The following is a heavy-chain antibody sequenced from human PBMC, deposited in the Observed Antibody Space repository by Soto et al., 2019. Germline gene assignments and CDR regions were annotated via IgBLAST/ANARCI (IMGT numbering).Heavy chain of an antibody. J-gene: IGHJ6*02. CDR2: IIPIFGTA. D-gene: IGHD2-2*01. Sequence: SVKVTCKASGGTFISYAISLLRQAPVQGLEWMGGIIPIFGTANYAQKFQGRVTITADKSTSTAYMELSSLRSEDTAVYYCARDSVPAPGRYGMDVWGQGTTVTVSS. CDR3: ARDSVPAPGRYGMDV. CDR1: GGTFISYA. V-gene: IGHV1-69*06.